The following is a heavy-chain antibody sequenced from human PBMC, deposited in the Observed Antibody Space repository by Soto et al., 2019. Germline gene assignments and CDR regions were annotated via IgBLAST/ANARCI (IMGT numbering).Heavy chain of an antibody. CDR2: IKSKTDGGTT. J-gene: IGHJ4*02. CDR1: GFTFSNAW. Sequence: GGSLRLSCAASGFTFSNAWMNWVRQAPGKGLEWVGRIKSKTDGGTTDYAAPVKGRFTISRDDSKNTLYLQMNSLKTEDTAVYYCTTGSPYCSGGSCYNFDYWGQGTLVTVSS. V-gene: IGHV3-15*07. D-gene: IGHD2-15*01. CDR3: TTGSPYCSGGSCYNFDY.